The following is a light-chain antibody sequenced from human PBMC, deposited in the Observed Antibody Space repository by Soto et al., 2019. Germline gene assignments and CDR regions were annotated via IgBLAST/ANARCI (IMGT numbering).Light chain of an antibody. V-gene: IGLV2-11*01. Sequence: QSALTQPRSVSESPGQSVTISCTGTSSDVGNYKYVSWYQHHPGKAPKLIIYDVSERPSGVPDRFSGSKSGNTASLTISGLQAEDEADYYCCSYAGSYSVVFGGGTKLTVL. CDR3: CSYAGSYSVV. CDR2: DVS. J-gene: IGLJ3*02. CDR1: SSDVGNYKY.